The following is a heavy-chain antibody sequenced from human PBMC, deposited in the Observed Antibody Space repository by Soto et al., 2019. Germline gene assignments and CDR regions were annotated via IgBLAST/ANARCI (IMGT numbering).Heavy chain of an antibody. Sequence: QVQLQESGPGLVKPSETLSLTCTVSGDSISRYYLSWIRQPPGKGLEYVGYMDYSGNTNYIPSLKGRVTISADTAKNQFSLKVNSVTAADTAVYYCATDEGRSMVADWGQGTLVTVSS. CDR1: GDSISRYY. D-gene: IGHD3-10*01. CDR2: MDYSGNT. V-gene: IGHV4-59*01. CDR3: ATDEGRSMVAD. J-gene: IGHJ4*02.